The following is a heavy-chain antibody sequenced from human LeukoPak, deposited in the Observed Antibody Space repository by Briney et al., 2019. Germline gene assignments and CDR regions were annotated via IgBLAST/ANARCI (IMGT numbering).Heavy chain of an antibody. CDR1: GFTFSSYA. D-gene: IGHD3-22*01. V-gene: IGHV3-23*01. CDR2: ISGSGGST. J-gene: IGHJ6*02. CDR3: AKGSGYYYDSSERGMDV. Sequence: GGSLRLSCATSGFTFSSYAMSWVRQAPGKGLEWVSAISGSGGSTYCADSVKGRFTISRDNSKNTLYLQMNSLRAEDTAVYYCAKGSGYYYDSSERGMDVWGQGTTVTVSS.